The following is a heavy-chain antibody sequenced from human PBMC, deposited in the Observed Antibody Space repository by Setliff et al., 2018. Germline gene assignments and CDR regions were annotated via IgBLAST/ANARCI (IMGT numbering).Heavy chain of an antibody. J-gene: IGHJ4*02. Sequence: PGGSLRLSCAASGFSFSDSAMHWVRQAPGKGLEWVSYISSSSSPIYYADSVKGRFTISRDNAKNSVDLEMNSLRAEDTAVYYCARSSSFRGPCTGGSCSDFDAWGQGILVTVSS. V-gene: IGHV3-48*01. CDR3: ARSSSFRGPCTGGSCSDFDA. CDR1: GFSFSDSA. CDR2: ISSSSSPI. D-gene: IGHD2-15*01.